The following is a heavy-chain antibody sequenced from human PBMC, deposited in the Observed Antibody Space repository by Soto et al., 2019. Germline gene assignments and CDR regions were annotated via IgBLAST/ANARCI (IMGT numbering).Heavy chain of an antibody. CDR3: AKDTDSSSSPFDY. Sequence: GGSLRLSCAASGFTFSSYAMRWGRQAPGKGLEWVSAISGSGGSTYYADSVKGRFTISRDNSKNTLYLQMNSLRAEDTAVYYCAKDTDSSSSPFDYWGQGTLVTVSS. J-gene: IGHJ4*02. V-gene: IGHV3-23*01. CDR2: ISGSGGST. CDR1: GFTFSSYA. D-gene: IGHD6-6*01.